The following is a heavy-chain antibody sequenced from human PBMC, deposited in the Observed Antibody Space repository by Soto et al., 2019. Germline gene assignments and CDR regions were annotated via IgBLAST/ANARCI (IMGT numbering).Heavy chain of an antibody. D-gene: IGHD3-22*01. J-gene: IGHJ3*02. CDR3: ARGPTYDSSGYWPEDFDI. V-gene: IGHV4-59*08. CDR1: GGSISSYY. CDR2: MHYSGST. Sequence: SETLSLTCTVSGGSISSYYWSWIRQPPGKGLEWIGHMHYSGSTNYNPSLKSRVTISLDTSKNQFSLKLRSVTAADTAVYYCARGPTYDSSGYWPEDFDILGQGTMVT.